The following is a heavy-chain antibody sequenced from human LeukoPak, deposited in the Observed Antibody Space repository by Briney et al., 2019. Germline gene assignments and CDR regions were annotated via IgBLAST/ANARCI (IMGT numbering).Heavy chain of an antibody. J-gene: IGHJ4*02. V-gene: IGHV3-7*01. CDR1: GFTLSSSW. Sequence: GGSLRPSCAASGFTLSSSWMIWVRQAPGKGLEWVANINQGGSEKYYLDSVKGRFTISRDNADNSVYLEMHSLRAEDTAVYYCATNTRAYAVLVAYWGQGTLVTVSS. CDR2: INQGGSEK. D-gene: IGHD2-21*01. CDR3: ATNTRAYAVLVAY.